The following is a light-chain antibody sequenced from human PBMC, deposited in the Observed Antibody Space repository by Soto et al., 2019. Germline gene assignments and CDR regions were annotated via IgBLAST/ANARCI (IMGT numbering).Light chain of an antibody. CDR3: SSYAGSNNVV. CDR1: TSNIGAPYD. V-gene: IGLV1-40*01. Sequence: QSVLTQPPSVSGAPGQRVSISCTGSTSNIGAPYDVHWYQHLPGTAPKLLIYGDNNRPSGVPDRFSGSKSGNTASLTVSGLQAEDDSDYYCSSYAGSNNVVFGGGTKLTVL. J-gene: IGLJ2*01. CDR2: GDN.